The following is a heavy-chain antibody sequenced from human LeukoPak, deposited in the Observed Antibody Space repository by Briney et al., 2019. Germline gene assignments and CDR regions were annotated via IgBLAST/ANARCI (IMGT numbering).Heavy chain of an antibody. CDR3: ASGPVHNWFDP. CDR2: IYYSGST. CDR1: GGSVSSGDYY. J-gene: IGHJ5*02. Sequence: SETLSLTCTVSGGSVSSGDYYWSWIRQTPGKGLEWIGYIYYSGSTCYNPSLKSRLTMSLDTSKNQFSLKLSSVTAADTAVYYCASGPVHNWFDPWGQGTLVTVSS. V-gene: IGHV4-30-4*01.